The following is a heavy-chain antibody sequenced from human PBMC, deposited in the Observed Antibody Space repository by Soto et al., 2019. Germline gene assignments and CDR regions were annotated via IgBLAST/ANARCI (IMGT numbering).Heavy chain of an antibody. CDR1: GYSISRGYY. CDR2: IYHDGTT. J-gene: IGHJ5*02. D-gene: IGHD3-16*02. V-gene: IGHV4-38-2*02. Sequence: SETLSLTCTVSGYSISRGYYWGWIRQPPGKGLQWIGTIYHDGTTYSNPSLNGRVTISVSTSQNRFSLTLRSVTAADTAVYYCARLPSHYARRTYRPRWFDPWGQGTLVTVSS. CDR3: ARLPSHYARRTYRPRWFDP.